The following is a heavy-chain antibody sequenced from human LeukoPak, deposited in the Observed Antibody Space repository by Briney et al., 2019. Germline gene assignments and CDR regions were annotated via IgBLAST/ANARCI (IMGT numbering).Heavy chain of an antibody. V-gene: IGHV3-64D*08. J-gene: IGHJ4*02. D-gene: IGHD3-16*01. CDR3: AKPARGLGIQFGLDS. CDR2: VSSVIGRT. CDR1: GFTFSDYA. Sequence: GGSLRLSCSASGFTFSDYAMHLVRQAPRRGLEYVSAVSSVIGRTFYADSVKDRFTISRDNSGNTLYLQMSSLRPEDTAAYYCAKPARGLGIQFGLDSWGQGTLVTVSS.